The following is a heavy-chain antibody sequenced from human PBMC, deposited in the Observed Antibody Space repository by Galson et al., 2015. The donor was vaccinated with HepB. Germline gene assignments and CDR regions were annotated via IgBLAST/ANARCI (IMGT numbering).Heavy chain of an antibody. Sequence: SVKVSCKASGYTFTSYAMNWVRQAPGQGLEWMGWINTNTGNPTYAQGFTGRFVFSLDTSVSTAYLQISSLKAEDTAVYYCARIYCSGGSCYPPISYYYGMDVWGQGTTVTVSS. D-gene: IGHD2-15*01. J-gene: IGHJ6*02. V-gene: IGHV7-4-1*02. CDR2: INTNTGNP. CDR1: GYTFTSYA. CDR3: ARIYCSGGSCYPPISYYYGMDV.